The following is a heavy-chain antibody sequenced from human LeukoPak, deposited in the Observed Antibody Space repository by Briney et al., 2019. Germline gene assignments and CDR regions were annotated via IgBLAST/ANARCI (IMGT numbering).Heavy chain of an antibody. Sequence: PGGSLRLSCAASGFTFTSHGNHWVRQAPGKGLEWVAVISYDGSNKYYPDSVKGRFTISRDNSKNTLYLQMNSLRTEDTAVYYCARGGRLPSPIDHWGQGTLVTVSS. CDR1: GFTFTSHG. J-gene: IGHJ4*02. D-gene: IGHD3-16*01. V-gene: IGHV3-30*04. CDR2: ISYDGSNK. CDR3: ARGGRLPSPIDH.